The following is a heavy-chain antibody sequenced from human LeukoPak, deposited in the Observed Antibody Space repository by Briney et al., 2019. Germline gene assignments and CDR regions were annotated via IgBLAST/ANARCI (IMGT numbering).Heavy chain of an antibody. J-gene: IGHJ4*02. CDR2: ISGDGGTT. V-gene: IGHV3-43*02. Sequence: SGGSLRLSCAASGTTFEDYAMHWVRQAPGKGLEWVSFISGDGGTTYYTDSVKGQFTISRDNRKTSLYLQMNSLRTEDTALYYCAKDQGASGWGAFDYWGQGTLVTVSS. CDR3: AKDQGASGWGAFDY. D-gene: IGHD6-19*01. CDR1: GTTFEDYA.